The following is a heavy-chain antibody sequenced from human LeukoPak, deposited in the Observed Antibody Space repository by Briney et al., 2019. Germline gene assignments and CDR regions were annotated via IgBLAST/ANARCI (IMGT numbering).Heavy chain of an antibody. Sequence: SETLSLTCTVSGGSISSSSYYWGWIRQPPGKGLEWIGSIYYSGSTYYNPSLKSRVTISVDTSKNQFSLNLSSVTAADTAVYYCARGGGYSGYDFDYWGQGTLVTVSS. CDR3: ARGGGYSGYDFDY. J-gene: IGHJ4*02. D-gene: IGHD5-12*01. CDR2: IYYSGST. V-gene: IGHV4-39*07. CDR1: GGSISSSSYY.